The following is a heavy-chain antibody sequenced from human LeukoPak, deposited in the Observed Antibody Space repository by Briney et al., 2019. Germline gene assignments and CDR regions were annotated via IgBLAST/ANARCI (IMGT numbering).Heavy chain of an antibody. V-gene: IGHV3-53*01. CDR2: INSGGST. CDR3: ASAVTTDYYYGMDV. Sequence: GGSLRLSCAVSGFTVNNNYLSWVRQAPGKGLQCVSVINSGGSTYYAESVKGRFTISRDNSKNTLYLQMNSLRAEDTAVYYCASAVTTDYYYGMDVWGQGTTVTVSS. CDR1: GFTVNNNY. D-gene: IGHD4-17*01. J-gene: IGHJ6*02.